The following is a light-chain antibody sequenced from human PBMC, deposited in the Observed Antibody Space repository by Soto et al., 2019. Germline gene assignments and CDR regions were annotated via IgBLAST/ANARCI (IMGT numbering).Light chain of an antibody. CDR3: CSDEGSSSYV. J-gene: IGLJ1*01. Sequence: QSVLTQPASVSGSLGQSITISCTRPRRDVWSFNFVSWYQQHPDKAPQVLIYEVTKRPPGVSNRFSGSKSGNTASLTISGLQADDEDDYYCCSDEGSSSYVFGTGTKVTVL. CDR1: RRDVWSFNF. CDR2: EVT. V-gene: IGLV2-23*02.